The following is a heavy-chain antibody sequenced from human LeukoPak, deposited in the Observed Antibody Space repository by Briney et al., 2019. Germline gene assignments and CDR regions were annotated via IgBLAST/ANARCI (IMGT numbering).Heavy chain of an antibody. Sequence: GGSLRLSCAASGFPFDDYGMTWVRQAPGKGLEWVSGINWNGGSTGYADSVKGRFTISRDDAKNSLYLQMNSLRAEDTALYYCARHQYYGSGSYYIHPFDYWGQGTLVTVSS. CDR3: ARHQYYGSGSYYIHPFDY. CDR2: INWNGGST. CDR1: GFPFDDYG. J-gene: IGHJ4*02. D-gene: IGHD3-10*01. V-gene: IGHV3-20*04.